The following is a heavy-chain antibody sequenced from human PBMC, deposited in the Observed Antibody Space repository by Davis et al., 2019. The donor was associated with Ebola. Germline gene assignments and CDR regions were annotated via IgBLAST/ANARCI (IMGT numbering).Heavy chain of an antibody. CDR2: IYTGGST. J-gene: IGHJ4*02. D-gene: IGHD3-22*01. CDR1: GFTVSSNY. Sequence: GESLKISCAASGFTVSSNYMSWVRQAPGKGLEWVSVIYTGGSTYYADSVKGRFTISRDNSENTLYLQMNSLRAEDTAVYYCAREKRTYYYDSSGYADYWGQGTLVTVSS. V-gene: IGHV3-66*01. CDR3: AREKRTYYYDSSGYADY.